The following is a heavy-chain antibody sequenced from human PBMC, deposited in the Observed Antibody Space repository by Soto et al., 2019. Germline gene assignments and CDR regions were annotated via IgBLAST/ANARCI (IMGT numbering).Heavy chain of an antibody. Sequence: QLQQRGAGLLRPSETLALTCGVHGGSFSGHYWTWIRQPPGGGLEWIGDINHTGTTNYKPSLKTRVTISQDMSKNEVTLKLTSVTAADTAVYYGARGSDDSEGYYLLFDQWGQGTLVTVSS. D-gene: IGHD3-22*01. CDR1: GGSFSGHY. CDR2: INHTGTT. CDR3: ARGSDDSEGYYLLFDQ. V-gene: IGHV4-34*02. J-gene: IGHJ4*02.